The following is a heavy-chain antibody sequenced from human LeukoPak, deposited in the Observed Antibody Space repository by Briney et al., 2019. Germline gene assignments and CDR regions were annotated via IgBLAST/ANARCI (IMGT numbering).Heavy chain of an antibody. V-gene: IGHV4-30-2*01. CDR2: IYHSGST. D-gene: IGHD4/OR15-4a*01. J-gene: IGHJ6*03. CDR1: GGSISSGGYY. Sequence: SETLSLTCTVSGGSISSGGYYWSWIRQPPGKGLEWIGYIYHSGSTYYNPSLKSRVTISVDRSKNQFSLKLSSVTAADTAVYYCARGETMADYYYYMDVWGKGTTVTVSS. CDR3: ARGETMADYYYYMDV.